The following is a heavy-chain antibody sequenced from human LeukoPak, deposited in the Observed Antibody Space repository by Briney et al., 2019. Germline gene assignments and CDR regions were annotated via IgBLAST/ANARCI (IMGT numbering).Heavy chain of an antibody. Sequence: ASQTLSLTCAVSGGSFSGYYWSWIREPPGKGLEWIGEIIDSGSTNYNPSLKSRVTISGDTSKNQFSLKLSSVTAADTAVYYCARGNLSSRGGWYWGEGALVTVSS. D-gene: IGHD6-19*01. V-gene: IGHV4-34*01. CDR3: ARGNLSSRGGWY. J-gene: IGHJ4*02. CDR1: GGSFSGYY. CDR2: IIDSGST.